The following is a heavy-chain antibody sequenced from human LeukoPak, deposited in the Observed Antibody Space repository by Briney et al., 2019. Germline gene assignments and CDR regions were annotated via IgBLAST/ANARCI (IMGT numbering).Heavy chain of an antibody. Sequence: KPSETLSLTCTVSGGSISSSSYYWGWIRQPPGEGLEWIGSIYYSGSTYYNPSLKSRVTISVDTSKNQFSLKLSSVTAADTAVYYCARGAGGYSYGYAFYYFDYWGQGTLVTVSS. CDR3: ARGAGGYSYGYAFYYFDY. CDR2: IYYSGST. J-gene: IGHJ4*02. D-gene: IGHD5-18*01. V-gene: IGHV4-39*07. CDR1: GGSISSSSYY.